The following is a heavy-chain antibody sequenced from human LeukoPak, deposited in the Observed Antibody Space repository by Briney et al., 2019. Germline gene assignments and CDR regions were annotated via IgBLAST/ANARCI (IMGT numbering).Heavy chain of an antibody. CDR3: ARNSCGSGPEICYNH. J-gene: IGHJ5*02. D-gene: IGHD2-8*01. CDR2: VSPDGYD. CDR1: GVSLTDYY. V-gene: IGHV4-34*01. Sequence: SETLSLTCAVSGVSLTDYYWSWIRQSPGKGLEWIGEVSPDGYDKYNPSLKSRVSISVDRSENQLSLRMSSVTAADTAIYYCARNSCGSGPEICYNHWAQGSLVTVSS.